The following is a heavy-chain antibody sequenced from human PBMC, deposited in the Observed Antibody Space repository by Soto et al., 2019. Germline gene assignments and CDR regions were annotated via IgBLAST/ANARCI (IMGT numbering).Heavy chain of an antibody. V-gene: IGHV3-30-3*01. CDR1: GFTFNSYA. D-gene: IGHD3-3*01. CDR3: ARVSRALRILTPDFDY. J-gene: IGHJ4*02. Sequence: QVHLVESGGGVVQPGTSLRLSCAASGFTFNSYAIHWVRQAPGKGLEWVAVISHDGSDKYYGDSVKGRFTISRDNSKNXLYMQMNSLRAEDTALYSCARVSRALRILTPDFDYWGQGTLVTVSS. CDR2: ISHDGSDK.